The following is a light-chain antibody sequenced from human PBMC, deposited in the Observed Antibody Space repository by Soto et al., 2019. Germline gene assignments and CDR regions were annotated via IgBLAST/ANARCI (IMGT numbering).Light chain of an antibody. J-gene: IGKJ4*01. V-gene: IGKV3-20*01. Sequence: EIVLTQSPGTLSLSPGERATLSCRASQSVTSSYLAWYQQKPGQAPRFLMYGASSRATGIPDRFSGRGSGTDFTLTISRLEPEDFAVYYCQQYGTSPTIFGEGTKVDI. CDR2: GAS. CDR3: QQYGTSPTI. CDR1: QSVTSSY.